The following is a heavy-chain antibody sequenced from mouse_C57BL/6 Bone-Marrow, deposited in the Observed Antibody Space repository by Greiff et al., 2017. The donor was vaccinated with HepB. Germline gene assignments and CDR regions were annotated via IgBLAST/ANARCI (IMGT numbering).Heavy chain of an antibody. V-gene: IGHV1-81*01. CDR2: IYPRSGNT. Sequence: ESGAELARPGASVKLSCKASGYTFTSYGISWVKQRTGQGLEWIGEIYPRSGNTYYNEKFKGKATLTADKSSSTAYMELRSLTSEDSAVYFCARSGGWLPPYFDVWGTGTTVTVSS. CDR3: ARSGGWLPPYFDV. CDR1: GYTFTSYG. J-gene: IGHJ1*03. D-gene: IGHD2-3*01.